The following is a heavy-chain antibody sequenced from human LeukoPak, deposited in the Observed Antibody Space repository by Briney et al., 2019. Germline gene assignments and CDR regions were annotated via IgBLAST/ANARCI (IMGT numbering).Heavy chain of an antibody. V-gene: IGHV3-21*01. CDR1: GFTFSSYT. Sequence: GGSLRLSCAASGFTFSSYTMNWVRQPPGKGLEWVSSLSSSSSDIYYADSVKGRFTISRDNAKNSLYLQMNSLRAEDTAVYYCAELGITMIGGVWGKGTTVTISS. CDR3: AELGITMIGGV. J-gene: IGHJ6*04. D-gene: IGHD3-10*02. CDR2: LSSSSSDI.